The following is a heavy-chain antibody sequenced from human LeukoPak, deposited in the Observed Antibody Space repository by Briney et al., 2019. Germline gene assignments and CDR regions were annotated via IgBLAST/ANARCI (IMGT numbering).Heavy chain of an antibody. D-gene: IGHD6-19*01. CDR2: IIPFIGTA. CDR1: GGPFSDYA. CDR3: ARGQWLAN. V-gene: IGHV1-69*13. J-gene: IGHJ4*02. Sequence: SVRVSCKASGGPFSDYAITWMRQAPGQGLEWMGGIIPFIGTANYAQKFQDRVTITADESTSSAYMEVSSLRSEDTAVYYCARGQWLANWGQGTLVTVSS.